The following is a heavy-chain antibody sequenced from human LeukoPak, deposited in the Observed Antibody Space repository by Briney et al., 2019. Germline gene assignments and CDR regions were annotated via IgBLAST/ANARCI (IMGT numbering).Heavy chain of an antibody. CDR3: AREGPGYCSSTSCLQRGGMDV. CDR1: GGSISSGGYY. CDR2: IYYSGST. V-gene: IGHV4-31*03. D-gene: IGHD2-2*01. Sequence: SGTLSLTCTVSGGSISSGGYYWSWIRQHPGKGLEWIGYIYYSGSTYYNPSLKSRVTISVDTSKNQFSLKLSSVTAADTAVYYCAREGPGYCSSTSCLQRGGMDVWGQGTTVTVSS. J-gene: IGHJ6*02.